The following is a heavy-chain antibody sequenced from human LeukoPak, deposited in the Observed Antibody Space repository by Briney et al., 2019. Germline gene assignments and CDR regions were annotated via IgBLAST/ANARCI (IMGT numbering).Heavy chain of an antibody. V-gene: IGHV3-74*01. CDR1: GFTFSSYG. Sequence: GGSLRLSCAASGFTFSSYGMTWVRQAPGRGLVWVSRIKSDGTITNYADSVKGRFTISRDNAKNTLYLQMNSLRAEDTAVYYCARGPSGYHNTGGQGTLVTVSS. CDR3: ARGPSGYHNT. D-gene: IGHD5-12*01. CDR2: IKSDGTIT. J-gene: IGHJ4*02.